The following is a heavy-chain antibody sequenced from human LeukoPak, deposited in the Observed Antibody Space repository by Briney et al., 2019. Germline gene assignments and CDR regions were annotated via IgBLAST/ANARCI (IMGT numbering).Heavy chain of an antibody. CDR1: GGSFSGYY. D-gene: IGHD3-22*01. Sequence: PSETLSLTCAVYGGSFSGYYWNWIRQPPGKGPEWVGEINHSGNTNYNPSLKSRVTMSVDTSKNQFSLRLSSVTAADTAVYYCARDHNYDSSGYFLYYWGQGTLVTVSS. J-gene: IGHJ4*02. V-gene: IGHV4-34*01. CDR2: INHSGNT. CDR3: ARDHNYDSSGYFLYY.